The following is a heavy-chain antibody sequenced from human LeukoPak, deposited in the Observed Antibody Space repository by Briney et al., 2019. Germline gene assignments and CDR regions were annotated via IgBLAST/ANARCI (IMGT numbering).Heavy chain of an antibody. J-gene: IGHJ4*02. CDR3: VGGQGHPSHTYFGF. CDR2: ISLDQSQT. V-gene: IGHV3-30*04. Sequence: PGRSLRLSCAASGFTLSLYPIHWVRQAPDQRLEWVSIISLDQSQTYYADSVKGRFTISRDTSKNTVYLQMNSLGPEDTALYYCVGGQGHPSHTYFGFWGQGILVTVSS. CDR1: GFTLSLYP.